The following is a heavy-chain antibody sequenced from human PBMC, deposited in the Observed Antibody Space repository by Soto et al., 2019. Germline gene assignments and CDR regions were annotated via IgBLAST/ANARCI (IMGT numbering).Heavy chain of an antibody. CDR1: GDSVSSNPAS. CDR2: TYFRSKWYN. Sequence: SQTLSLTCAISGDSVSSNPASWNWIRQSPSRGLEWLGRTYFRSKWYNDYAVSVKSRIIINPDTSNNQFSLQLNSVTPEDTAVYFCPKGDSLGPKTGYALDSWGQGSMVTVSS. CDR3: PKGDSLGPKTGYALDS. V-gene: IGHV6-1*01. J-gene: IGHJ4*02. D-gene: IGHD5-12*01.